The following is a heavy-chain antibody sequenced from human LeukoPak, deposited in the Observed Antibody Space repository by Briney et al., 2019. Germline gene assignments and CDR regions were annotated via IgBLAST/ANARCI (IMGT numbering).Heavy chain of an antibody. CDR2: IDWDDDK. CDR3: ARSYYYDSSGYYPSNFDY. Sequence: SGPALVKPTQTLTLTCTFSGFSLSTSGMRVSWIRQPPGKALEWLARIDWDDDKFYSTSLKTRLTISKDTSKNQVVLTMTNIDPVDTATYYCARSYYYDSSGYYPSNFDYWGQGTLVTVSS. J-gene: IGHJ4*02. V-gene: IGHV2-70*04. D-gene: IGHD3-22*01. CDR1: GFSLSTSGMR.